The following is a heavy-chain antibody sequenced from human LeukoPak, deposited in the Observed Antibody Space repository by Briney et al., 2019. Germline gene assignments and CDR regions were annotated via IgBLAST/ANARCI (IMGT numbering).Heavy chain of an antibody. Sequence: SETLPLTCAVSGGSISSGGYSWSWIRQPPGKGLEWIGYIYHSGSTYYNPSLKSRVTISVDRSKNQFSLKLSSVTAADTAVYYCARATYYYDSSGYNDAFDIWGQGTMVTVSS. J-gene: IGHJ3*02. D-gene: IGHD3-22*01. CDR2: IYHSGST. CDR3: ARATYYYDSSGYNDAFDI. V-gene: IGHV4-30-2*01. CDR1: GGSISSGGYS.